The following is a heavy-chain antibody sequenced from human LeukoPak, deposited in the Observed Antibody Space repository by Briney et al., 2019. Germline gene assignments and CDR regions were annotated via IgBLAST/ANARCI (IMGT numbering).Heavy chain of an antibody. CDR2: FDPEDGET. V-gene: IGHV1-24*01. Sequence: ASVRVSCKVSGYTLTELSMHWVRQAPGKGLEWMGGFDPEDGETIYAQKFQGRVTMTEDTSTDTAYMELSSLRSEDTAVYYCATEGLGSGWYNFDYWGQGTLVTVSS. J-gene: IGHJ4*02. CDR3: ATEGLGSGWYNFDY. CDR1: GYTLTELS. D-gene: IGHD6-19*01.